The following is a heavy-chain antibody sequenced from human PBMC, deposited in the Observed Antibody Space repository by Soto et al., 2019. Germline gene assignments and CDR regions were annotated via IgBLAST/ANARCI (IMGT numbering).Heavy chain of an antibody. V-gene: IGHV3-7*05. J-gene: IGHJ4*02. D-gene: IGHD6-19*01. CDR3: TRAASAREAEAGTDF. CDR1: GFSFSGYY. Sequence: PGGSLRLSCAASGFSFSGYYMSWVRQAPGKGLEWVANIKQDGSESYYVDSVKGRFTISRDNAKNSLFLQMTGLRVEDTAVYYCTRAASAREAEAGTDFWGQGTLVTVSS. CDR2: IKQDGSES.